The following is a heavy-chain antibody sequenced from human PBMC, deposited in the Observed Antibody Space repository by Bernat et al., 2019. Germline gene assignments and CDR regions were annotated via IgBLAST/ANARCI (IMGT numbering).Heavy chain of an antibody. J-gene: IGHJ4*02. CDR3: ARGRRGVGSGSRKPFDY. CDR1: GGSFSGYY. V-gene: IGHV4-34*01. Sequence: QVQLQQWGEGLLKPSETLSLTCAVYGGSFSGYYWSWIRQPPGKGLEWIGEINHSGSTNYNPSLKSRVTISVDTSKNQFSLKLSSVTAADTAVYYCARGRRGVGSGSRKPFDYWGQGTLVTVSS. D-gene: IGHD3-10*01. CDR2: INHSGST.